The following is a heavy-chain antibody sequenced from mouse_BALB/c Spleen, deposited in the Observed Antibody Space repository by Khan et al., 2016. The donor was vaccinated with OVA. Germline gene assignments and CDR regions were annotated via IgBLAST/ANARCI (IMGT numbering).Heavy chain of an antibody. CDR1: GFTFSNYG. J-gene: IGHJ3*01. V-gene: IGHV5-6-5*01. Sequence: EVELVESGGGLVKPGGSLKLSCAASGFTFSNYGVSWVRQTPKKRLEWVASISSGDTTYYPDSVKGRFTIFTDNARNILYLQMSSLRSEYTAMYYCARDCWFGYWGQGTLVTVSA. CDR2: ISSGDTT. CDR3: ARDCWFGY.